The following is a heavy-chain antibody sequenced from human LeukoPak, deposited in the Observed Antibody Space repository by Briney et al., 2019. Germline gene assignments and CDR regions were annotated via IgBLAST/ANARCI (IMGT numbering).Heavy chain of an antibody. CDR2: IYYIGTT. V-gene: IGHV4-39*07. Sequence: PSETLSLTCTVSGGSISTTSYYWAWLRQPPGKGLEWIGSIYYIGTTYYNASLKSRVSMSLDTSKNQFSLKLTSLTAADTAVYFCASAVRYSSVQTGANFDYWGQGSLVTVTS. J-gene: IGHJ4*02. CDR1: GGSISTTSYY. CDR3: ASAVRYSSVQTGANFDY. D-gene: IGHD6-25*01.